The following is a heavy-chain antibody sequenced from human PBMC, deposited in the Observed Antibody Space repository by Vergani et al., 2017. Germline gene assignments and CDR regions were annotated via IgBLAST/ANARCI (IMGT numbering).Heavy chain of an antibody. CDR1: GFTFSSYW. CDR3: AGGYCSSTSCYPYTNYYYGMDV. D-gene: IGHD2-2*03. CDR2: IKHDGSEK. Sequence: EVQLLESGGGLVQPGGSLRLSCAASGFTFSSYWMSWVRQAPGKGLEWVANIKHDGSEKYYVDSVKGRFTISRDNAKNSLYLQMNSLRAEDTAVYYWAGGYCSSTSCYPYTNYYYGMDVWGQGTTVTVSS. V-gene: IGHV3-7*03. J-gene: IGHJ6*02.